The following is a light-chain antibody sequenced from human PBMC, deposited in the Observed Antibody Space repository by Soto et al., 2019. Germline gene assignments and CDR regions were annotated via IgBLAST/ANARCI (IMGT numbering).Light chain of an antibody. CDR2: GAS. J-gene: IGKJ4*01. CDR3: QQYDKWPLT. CDR1: QRVGIN. Sequence: EIVMTQAPATLSVSPGERATLSCSASQRVGINLACFQQKPGQAPGLLIYGASTRATVIPARFSGSGSGTEFPLTFRSLQSEDFAVYYCQQYDKWPLTFGGGTTVDIK. V-gene: IGKV3-15*01.